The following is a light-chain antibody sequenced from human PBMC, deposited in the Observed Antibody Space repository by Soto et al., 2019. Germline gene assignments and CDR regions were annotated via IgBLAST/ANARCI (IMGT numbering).Light chain of an antibody. CDR3: MQRIEFPWT. Sequence: EIVVTQSPATLSVSPGERATLSCRASQSVSSYLAWYQQKPGQAPRLLIYGASSRATGIPDRFSGSGSGTDFTLKISRVEAEDVGVYYCMQRIEFPWTFGQGTKGDIK. J-gene: IGKJ1*01. V-gene: IGKV3D-15*01. CDR1: QSVSSY. CDR2: GAS.